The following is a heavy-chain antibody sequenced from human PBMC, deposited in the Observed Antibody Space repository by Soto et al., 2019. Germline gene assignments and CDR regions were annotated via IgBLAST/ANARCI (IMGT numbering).Heavy chain of an antibody. V-gene: IGHV1-69*01. CDR1: GGSFTRHA. D-gene: IGHD5-12*01. J-gene: IGHJ4*02. CDR2: IVHIIGVA. CDR3: ARGGDGYNYYFVY. Sequence: QVQLVQSGAEVKKPGSSVKFSCKSSGGSFTRHAISWVRQAPGHGLEWMGGIVHIIGVANYAQNFQDRFTIIADEATSTAYMELTSLTSEYTAIYYSARGGDGYNYYFVYWGQGTLVTVSS.